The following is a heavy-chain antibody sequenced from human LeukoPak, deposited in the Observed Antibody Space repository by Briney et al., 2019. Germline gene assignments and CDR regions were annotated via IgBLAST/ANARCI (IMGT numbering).Heavy chain of an antibody. CDR2: ISGSGGST. CDR3: ASIPQWYDSSGYYPGY. D-gene: IGHD3-22*01. J-gene: IGHJ4*02. V-gene: IGHV3-23*01. Sequence: GGSLRLSCTASRFIFSSCAMSWVRQAPGKGLEWVSAISGSGGSTYYADSVKGRFTISRDNSKNTLYLQMNSLRAEDTAVYYCASIPQWYDSSGYYPGYWGQGTLVTVSS. CDR1: RFIFSSCA.